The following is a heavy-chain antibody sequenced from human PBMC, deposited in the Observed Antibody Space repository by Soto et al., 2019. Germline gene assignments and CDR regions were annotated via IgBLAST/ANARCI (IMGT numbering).Heavy chain of an antibody. J-gene: IGHJ4*02. CDR2: INRSGGST. V-gene: IGHV1-46*03. Sequence: QVQLVQSGAEVKKPGASVKVSCKASGYTFTSYYMHWVRQAPGQGLEWMGIINRSGGSTSYAQKFLGGVTMTRDTSTSTVYMELSSLRAEDTAVYYCARGHSSSWPPFDYWGQGTLVTVSS. D-gene: IGHD6-13*01. CDR1: GYTFTSYY. CDR3: ARGHSSSWPPFDY.